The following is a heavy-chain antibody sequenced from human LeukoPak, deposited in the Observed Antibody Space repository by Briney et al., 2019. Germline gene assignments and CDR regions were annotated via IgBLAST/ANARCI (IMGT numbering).Heavy chain of an antibody. CDR2: IWYDGSND. V-gene: IGHV3-33*01. CDR1: GFNFGSDA. Sequence: GGSLRLSCTASGFNFGSDAMHWVRQAPGKGLEWVAFIWYDGSNDHYADSVKGRFTISRDNSKNTVCLQMDSLRVEGTAVYYCARDPSGSGWSLNYWGQGTLVTVSS. J-gene: IGHJ4*02. D-gene: IGHD6-19*01. CDR3: ARDPSGSGWSLNY.